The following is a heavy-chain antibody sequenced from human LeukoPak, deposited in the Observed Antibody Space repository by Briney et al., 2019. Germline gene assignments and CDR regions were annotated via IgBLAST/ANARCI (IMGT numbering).Heavy chain of an antibody. V-gene: IGHV3-23*01. J-gene: IGHJ4*02. CDR1: GFTFSDYS. CDR3: AKEGYDYSLSFDY. CDR2: LSGSGGTT. D-gene: IGHD3-22*01. Sequence: PGGSLRLSCAASGFTFSDYSMSWVRQAPGKGLEWVSALSGSGGTTYSADSVKGRFTISRDNSKNTLYLQMNSLRAEDTAVYYCAKEGYDYSLSFDYWGQGTLVTVSS.